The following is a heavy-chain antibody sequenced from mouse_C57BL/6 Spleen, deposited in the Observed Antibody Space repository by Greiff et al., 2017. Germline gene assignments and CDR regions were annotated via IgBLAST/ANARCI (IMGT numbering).Heavy chain of an antibody. CDR1: GYTFTSYW. Sequence: VKLQQPGAELVKPGASVKLSCKASGYTFTSYWMHWVKQRPGQGLEWIGMIHPNSGSTNYNEQFTSKATLTVDKSSSTAYMQLSSLTSEDSAVYYWARGRIYYGIIYAMDDWGQGTSVTVSS. CDR2: IHPNSGST. D-gene: IGHD2-1*01. V-gene: IGHV1-64*01. CDR3: ARGRIYYGIIYAMDD. J-gene: IGHJ4*01.